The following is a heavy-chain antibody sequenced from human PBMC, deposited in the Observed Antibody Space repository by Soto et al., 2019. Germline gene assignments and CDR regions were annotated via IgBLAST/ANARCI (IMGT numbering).Heavy chain of an antibody. CDR1: GFTCSSYS. V-gene: IGHV3-48*01. CDR3: AREGSLSYGDYVGIAMVFSDFDY. Sequence: EVQLVESGGGLVQPGGSLRLSCAASGFTCSSYSMNWVRQAPGKGLEWVSYISSSSSTIYYADSVKGRFTISRDNAKNSLYLQMNSLRAEDTAVYYCAREGSLSYGDYVGIAMVFSDFDYWGQGTLVTVSS. D-gene: IGHD4-17*01. CDR2: ISSSSSTI. J-gene: IGHJ4*02.